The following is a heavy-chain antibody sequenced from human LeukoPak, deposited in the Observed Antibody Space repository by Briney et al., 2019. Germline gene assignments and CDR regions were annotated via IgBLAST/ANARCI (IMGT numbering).Heavy chain of an antibody. Sequence: GGSLRLSCAASGFTFSSYGMHWVRQAPGKGLEWVPFIRYDGSNKYYADSVKGRFTISRDNSKNTLYLQMNSLRAEDTAVYYCAKDRIGYSSGWYGHWGQGTLVTVSS. CDR2: IRYDGSNK. CDR1: GFTFSSYG. V-gene: IGHV3-30*02. CDR3: AKDRIGYSSGWYGH. J-gene: IGHJ5*02. D-gene: IGHD6-19*01.